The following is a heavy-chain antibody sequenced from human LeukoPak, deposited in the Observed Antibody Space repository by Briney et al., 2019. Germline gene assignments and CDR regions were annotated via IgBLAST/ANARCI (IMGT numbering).Heavy chain of an antibody. J-gene: IGHJ6*02. V-gene: IGHV1-69*13. CDR1: GSTFSSYA. Sequence: SVKVSCKASGSTFSSYAISWVRQAPGQGLEWMGGIIPIFGTANYAQKFQGRVTITADESTSTAYMELSSLRSEDTAVYYCARDSRKYQLSYYYYYYGMDVWGQGTTVTVS. CDR3: ARDSRKYQLSYYYYYYGMDV. CDR2: IIPIFGTA. D-gene: IGHD2-2*01.